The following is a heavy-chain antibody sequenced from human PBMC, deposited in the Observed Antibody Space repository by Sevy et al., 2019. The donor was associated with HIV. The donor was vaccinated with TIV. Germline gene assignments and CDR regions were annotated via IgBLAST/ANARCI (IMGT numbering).Heavy chain of an antibody. CDR3: ARESPSDCYLDS. CDR2: IFSDGSTK. J-gene: IGHJ4*02. CDR1: GFIFSNKG. V-gene: IGHV3-30*12. Sequence: GGSLRLSCAASGFIFSNKGMHWVRQAPGRGLEWVAAIFSDGSTKYYGDSVKGRFTISRDNSKNALFLKMNSLRVDDTALYCCARESPSDCYLDSWGQGTLVTVSS. D-gene: IGHD2-21*01.